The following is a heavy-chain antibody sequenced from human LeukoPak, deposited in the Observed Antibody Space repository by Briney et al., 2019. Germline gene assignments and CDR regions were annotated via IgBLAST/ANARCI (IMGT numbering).Heavy chain of an antibody. CDR2: IYVDGRTT. V-gene: IGHV3-74*01. Sequence: GGSLRLSCVASGFTFSNYWMHWVRQPPGKGLVWVSRIYVDGRTTNYADSVKGRFTISRDNAKNTVYLEMNSLSVKDTATYYCIRDFRSADLWGQGTLVTVTS. CDR1: GFTFSNYW. CDR3: IRDFRSADL. J-gene: IGHJ5*02.